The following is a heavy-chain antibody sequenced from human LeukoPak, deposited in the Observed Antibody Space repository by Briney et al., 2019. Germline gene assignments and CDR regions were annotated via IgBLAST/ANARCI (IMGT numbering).Heavy chain of an antibody. CDR1: GFTFSSYN. D-gene: IGHD2/OR15-2a*01. CDR2: ISSSSDYI. J-gene: IGHJ5*02. V-gene: IGHV3-21*01. CDR3: ARGKTSQNIVTRKTYNWFDP. Sequence: GGSLRLSCAASGFTFSSYNMNWVRQAPGKGLEWVSSISSSSDYIYYADSVKGRFTISRDNAKNSLYLQVKSLRAEDTAVYYCARGKTSQNIVTRKTYNWFDPWGQGTLVTVSS.